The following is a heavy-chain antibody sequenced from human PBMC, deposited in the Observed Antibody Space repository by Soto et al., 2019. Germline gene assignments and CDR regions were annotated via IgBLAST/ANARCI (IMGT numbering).Heavy chain of an antibody. V-gene: IGHV1-46*01. CDR3: ARDLAAGDY. Sequence: QVQLVQSGAEVKKPGASVKLSCKASGYTFINYYIHWVRQAPGQGLEWMGIFNPTSGSTNYAQKFQGRVTLIMDTSTRTVYMELSSLRFDYTAVYYCARDLAAGDYWGQGTLVTVSS. J-gene: IGHJ4*02. D-gene: IGHD6-13*01. CDR2: FNPTSGST. CDR1: GYTFINYY.